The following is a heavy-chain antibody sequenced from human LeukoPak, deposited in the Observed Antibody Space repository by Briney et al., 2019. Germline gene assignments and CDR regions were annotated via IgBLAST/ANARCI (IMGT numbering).Heavy chain of an antibody. CDR1: GYTFTSYG. CDR3: ARDGRQGSPSMFDP. D-gene: IGHD1-26*01. CDR2: ISAYNGNT. J-gene: IGHJ5*02. V-gene: IGHV1-18*01. Sequence: WASVKVSCKASGYTFTSYGISWVRQAPGQGLEWMGWISAYNGNTNYAQKLQGRVTMTTDTSTSTAYMELRSLRSDDTAMYYCARDGRQGSPSMFDPWGQGTLVTVSS.